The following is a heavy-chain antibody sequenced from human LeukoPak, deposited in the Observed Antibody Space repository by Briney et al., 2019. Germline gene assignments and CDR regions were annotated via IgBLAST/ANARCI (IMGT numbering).Heavy chain of an antibody. Sequence: ASVKVSCKASGYTFTSYAMNWVRQAPGQGLEWMGWINTNTGNPTYAQGFTGRFVFSLDTSVSTAYLQISSLKAEDTAVYYCARDRQYYYDSSGYYSDAFDIWGQGTMVTVSS. CDR2: INTNTGNP. J-gene: IGHJ3*02. CDR3: ARDRQYYYDSSGYYSDAFDI. D-gene: IGHD3-22*01. V-gene: IGHV7-4-1*02. CDR1: GYTFTSYA.